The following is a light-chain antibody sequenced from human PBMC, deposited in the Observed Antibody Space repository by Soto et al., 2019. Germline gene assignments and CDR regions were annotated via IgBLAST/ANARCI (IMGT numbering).Light chain of an antibody. CDR1: QDMNNY. V-gene: IGKV1-33*01. CDR2: DAS. J-gene: IGKJ4*01. CDR3: QQYDNLSLT. Sequence: IPMTQSPSSLAASVGDRVTITCQASQDMNNYLNWYQQKPGKAPKLLIYDASNLETGVPSRFNGSGSGTHFTFTISRLQPEDFATYFCQQYDNLSLTFGGGTKVEIK.